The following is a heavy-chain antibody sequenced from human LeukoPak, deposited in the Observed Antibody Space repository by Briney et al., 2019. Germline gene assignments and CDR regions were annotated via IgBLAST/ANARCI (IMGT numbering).Heavy chain of an antibody. CDR1: GGSISSNTW. CDR3: ARIMGRGYCISTSCRGDWFDP. D-gene: IGHD2-2*01. CDR2: IYHSGST. J-gene: IGHJ5*02. V-gene: IGHV4-4*02. Sequence: PSGTLSLTCAVSGGSISSNTWWSWVRQPPGKGLEWIGEIYHSGSTNYNPSLKSRVTISVDKSKDQFSLKLSSVTAADTAVYDCARIMGRGYCISTSCRGDWFDPWGQGTLVTVSS.